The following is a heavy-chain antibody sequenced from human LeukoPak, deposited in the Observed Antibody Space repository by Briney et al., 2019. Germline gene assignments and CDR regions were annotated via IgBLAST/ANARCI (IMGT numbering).Heavy chain of an antibody. CDR3: ARHGSAYGDYSEFDY. V-gene: IGHV4-39*01. Sequence: SETLSLTCTVSGGSISSSSYYWGWIRQPPGKGLEWIGSIYYSGSTYYNPSLKSRVTISVDTSKNQFSLKLSSVTAADTAVYYCARHGSAYGDYSEFDYWGQGTLVTVSS. J-gene: IGHJ4*02. D-gene: IGHD4-17*01. CDR1: GGSISSSSYY. CDR2: IYYSGST.